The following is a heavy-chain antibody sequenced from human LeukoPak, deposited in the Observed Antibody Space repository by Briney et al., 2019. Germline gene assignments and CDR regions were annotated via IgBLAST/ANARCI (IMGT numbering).Heavy chain of an antibody. Sequence: GGSLRLFCAASGFTFRSSAMHWVRQASGKGLEWVGRIGSKSKTYATSYAASLRGRFTISRDDSKNTAYLQMSSLRTEDTAVYYCCGYYDILSGGNAFHAWGQGTMVTVSS. CDR1: GFTFRSSA. CDR2: IGSKSKTYAT. CDR3: CGYYDILSGGNAFHA. D-gene: IGHD3-9*01. J-gene: IGHJ3*01. V-gene: IGHV3-73*01.